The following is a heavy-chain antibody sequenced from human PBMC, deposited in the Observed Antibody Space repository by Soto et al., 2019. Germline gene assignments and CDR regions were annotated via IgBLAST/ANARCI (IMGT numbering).Heavy chain of an antibody. J-gene: IGHJ5*02. CDR1: GFTFSRHA. CDR3: ARGLLEWQLNWFDP. D-gene: IGHD3-3*01. CDR2: LSDSGGSI. V-gene: IGHV3-23*01. Sequence: PGGSLRLSCTASGFTFSRHAMTWVRQAPGKGLEWVSGLSDSGGSIYYADSVKGRFTISRDNSMNTLYLQMNNLRDEDTAVYYCARGLLEWQLNWFDPWGQGTLVTVSS.